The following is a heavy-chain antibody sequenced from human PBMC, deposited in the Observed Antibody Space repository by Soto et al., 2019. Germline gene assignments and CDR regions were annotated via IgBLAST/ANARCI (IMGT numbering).Heavy chain of an antibody. V-gene: IGHV3-13*04. CDR1: GFTFSSYD. J-gene: IGHJ6*02. CDR2: IGTAGDT. CDR3: ARDRGYYYGMDV. Sequence: EVQLVESGGGLVQPGGSLRLSCAASGFTFSSYDMHWVRQATGKGLEWVSAIGTAGDTYYPGSVKGRFTISRENAKNSLYLQMNSLRAGETAVYYCARDRGYYYGMDVWGQGTTVTVSS.